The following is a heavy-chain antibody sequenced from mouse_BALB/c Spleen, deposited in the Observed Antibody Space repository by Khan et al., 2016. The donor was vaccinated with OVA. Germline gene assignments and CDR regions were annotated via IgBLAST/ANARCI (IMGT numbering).Heavy chain of an antibody. CDR2: IDPENGNT. CDR3: DEDSDYPWFDY. CDR1: GFNIKDYY. V-gene: IGHV14-1*02. J-gene: IGHJ3*01. D-gene: IGHD2-5*01. Sequence: VQLKQSGAELVRPGALVNLSCKASGFNIKDYYMHWVKQSPEQGLEWIGWIDPENGNTIYDPNFQGKASISSDTSSNTAYLQLSSLTSEDTAVYSCDEDSDYPWFDYWGQGTLVTVSA.